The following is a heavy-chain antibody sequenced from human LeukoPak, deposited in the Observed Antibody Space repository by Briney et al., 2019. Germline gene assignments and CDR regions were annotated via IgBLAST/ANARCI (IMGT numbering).Heavy chain of an antibody. D-gene: IGHD3-3*01. CDR1: GFSFNSYG. V-gene: IGHV3-33*01. Sequence: GRPLRLSCAASGFSFNSYGLLWVRQAPGKGLECVAVIWYDGSNTYYADSVKGRFTISRDNSKNTLYLQMNSLRAEDTAVYYCARGGPEWPLDYWGQGTLVTVSS. J-gene: IGHJ4*02. CDR3: ARGGPEWPLDY. CDR2: IWYDGSNT.